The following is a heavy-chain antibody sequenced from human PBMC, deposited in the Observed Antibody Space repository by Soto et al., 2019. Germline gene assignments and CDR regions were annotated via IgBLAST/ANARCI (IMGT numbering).Heavy chain of an antibody. Sequence: QVQLQESGPGLVKPSETLSLTCTVSGGSISNYYWSWIRQPPGKGLEWIGYIYYTGSTNYNPSLKCRVTTSVDTSENQFSLRLSSVTAADTAIYYCARGRHWLDYWGQGTLVTVSS. CDR1: GGSISNYY. CDR3: ARGRHWLDY. V-gene: IGHV4-59*01. J-gene: IGHJ4*02. CDR2: IYYTGST. D-gene: IGHD6-19*01.